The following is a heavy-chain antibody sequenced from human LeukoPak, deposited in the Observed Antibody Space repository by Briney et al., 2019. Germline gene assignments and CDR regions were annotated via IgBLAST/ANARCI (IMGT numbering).Heavy chain of an antibody. D-gene: IGHD3-10*01. Sequence: ASVKVSCKASGYTFTGYYMHWVRQAPGQGLEWVGRINPNSGGTNYAQKFQGRVTMTRDTSISTAYMELSRLRSDDTAVYYCARANYYGSGSYYRGIDYWGQGTLVTVSS. CDR3: ARANYYGSGSYYRGIDY. V-gene: IGHV1-2*06. J-gene: IGHJ4*02. CDR2: INPNSGGT. CDR1: GYTFTGYY.